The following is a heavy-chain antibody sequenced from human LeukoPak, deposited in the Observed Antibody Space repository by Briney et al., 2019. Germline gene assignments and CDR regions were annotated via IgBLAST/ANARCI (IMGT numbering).Heavy chain of an antibody. CDR2: INHSGST. V-gene: IGHV4-34*01. Sequence: SETLSLTCAVYGGSFSGYYWSWIRQPPGKGLEWIGEINHSGSTNCNPSLKSRVTISVDTSKNQFSLKLSSVTAADTAVYYCARGHGYCSGGSCPYHFDYWGQGTLVTVSS. J-gene: IGHJ4*02. CDR3: ARGHGYCSGGSCPYHFDY. CDR1: GGSFSGYY. D-gene: IGHD2-15*01.